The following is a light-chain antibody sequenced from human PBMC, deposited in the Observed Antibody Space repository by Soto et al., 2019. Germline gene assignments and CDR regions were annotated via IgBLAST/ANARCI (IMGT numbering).Light chain of an antibody. J-gene: IGKJ4*01. CDR2: GAS. Sequence: EIVLTQSPGTLSLSPGERATLSCRASQSVSNNYLAWYQQKPGQAPRLLIYGASSRATGIPGRFSGSGSGTDFPLTINRLEPEDFAVYYCQQYRSSPLTFGGGTKVEIK. V-gene: IGKV3-20*01. CDR1: QSVSNNY. CDR3: QQYRSSPLT.